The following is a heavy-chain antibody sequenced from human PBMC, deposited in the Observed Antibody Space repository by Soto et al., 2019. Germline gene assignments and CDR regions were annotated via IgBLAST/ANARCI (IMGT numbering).Heavy chain of an antibody. Sequence: EVQLVESGGGLVNPGESLKVSCAASGFTFSSYSMTWVRQAAGKGLEWVSSISSSGSFRYYADSVKGRFTISRDNAKNSLYLQMNSLRGEDTAVYYCAARSCTNGVCPFDYWGQGTLLTVSS. CDR2: ISSSGSFR. V-gene: IGHV3-21*01. J-gene: IGHJ4*02. CDR3: AARSCTNGVCPFDY. D-gene: IGHD2-8*01. CDR1: GFTFSSYS.